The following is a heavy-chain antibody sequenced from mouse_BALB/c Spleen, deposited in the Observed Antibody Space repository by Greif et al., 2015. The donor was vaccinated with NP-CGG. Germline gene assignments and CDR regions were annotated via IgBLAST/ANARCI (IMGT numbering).Heavy chain of an antibody. CDR3: TRSGWAHFDY. J-gene: IGHJ2*01. CDR2: INPSNGGT. CDR1: GYTFTSYY. V-gene: IGHV1S81*02. Sequence: QVQLQQSGAELVKPGASVKLSCKASGYTFTSYYMYWVKQRPGQGLEWIGGINPSNGGTNFNEKFKSKATLTVDKSSSTAYMQLSRLTSEDSAVYYCTRSGWAHFDYWGQGTTLTVSS.